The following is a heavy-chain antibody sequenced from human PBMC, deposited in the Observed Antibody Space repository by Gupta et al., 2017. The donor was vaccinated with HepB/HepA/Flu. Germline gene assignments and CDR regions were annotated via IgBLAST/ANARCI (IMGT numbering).Heavy chain of an antibody. CDR2: IYYSGST. J-gene: IGHJ4*02. Sequence: QLQLQESGPGLVKPSETLSLTCTVSGGSISSSSYYWGWIRQPPGKGLEWIGSIYYSGSTYYNPSLKSRVTISVDTSKNQFSLKLSSVTAADTAVYYCARRSNWGTYYFDYWGQGTLVTVSS. D-gene: IGHD7-27*01. V-gene: IGHV4-39*01. CDR1: GGSISSSSYY. CDR3: ARRSNWGTYYFDY.